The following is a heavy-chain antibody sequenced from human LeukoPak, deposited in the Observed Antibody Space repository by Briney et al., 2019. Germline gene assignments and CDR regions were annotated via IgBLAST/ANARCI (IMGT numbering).Heavy chain of an antibody. V-gene: IGHV3-30*04. D-gene: IGHD2-15*01. Sequence: GGSLRLSCAASGFTFSSYAMHWVRQAPGKGLEWVAVISYDGSNKYYADSVKGRFTISRDNSKNTMYMKMNSLRAEDTAVYYCARTQGHCSGGSCYYVYWGQGTLVTVSS. CDR2: ISYDGSNK. CDR3: ARTQGHCSGGSCYYVY. J-gene: IGHJ4*02. CDR1: GFTFSSYA.